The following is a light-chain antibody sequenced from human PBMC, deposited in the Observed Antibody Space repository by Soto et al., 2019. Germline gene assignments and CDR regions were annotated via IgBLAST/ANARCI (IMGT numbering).Light chain of an antibody. V-gene: IGLV2-14*01. Sequence: QSALTQPASVSGSPGQSITNSCTGTSSDVGANNFVSWYQQHPGKAPKLLIYGVTNRPSGVSNRFSGSKSGNTASLSISGLQADDDGDYYCSSYANTYNWVFGGGTKLTVL. CDR2: GVT. CDR1: SSDVGANNF. J-gene: IGLJ3*02. CDR3: SSYANTYNWV.